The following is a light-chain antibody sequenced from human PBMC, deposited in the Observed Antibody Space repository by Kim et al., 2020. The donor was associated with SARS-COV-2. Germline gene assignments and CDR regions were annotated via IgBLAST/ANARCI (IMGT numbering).Light chain of an antibody. V-gene: IGLV3-27*01. CDR3: YSAADNNLV. CDR2: KDS. CDR1: VLAKKY. J-gene: IGLJ2*01. Sequence: SLSPGQTARITCSGDVLAKKYARWFQQKPGQAPVLVIYKDSERPSGIPERFSGSSSGTTVTLTISGAQVEDEADYYCYSAADNNLVFGGGTKLTVL.